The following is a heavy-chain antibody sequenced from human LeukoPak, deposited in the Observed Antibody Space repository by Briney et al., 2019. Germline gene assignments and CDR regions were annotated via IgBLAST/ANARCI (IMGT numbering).Heavy chain of an antibody. CDR2: INPSGGST. J-gene: IGHJ4*02. CDR3: ARLTSRYSYGTYYFDY. D-gene: IGHD5-18*01. Sequence: ASVKVSFKASGYTFTSYYMHWVRQAPGQGLEWMGIINPSGGSTSYAQKFQGRVTMTRDTSTSTVYMELSSLRSEDTAVYYCARLTSRYSYGTYYFDYWGQGTLVIVSS. CDR1: GYTFTSYY. V-gene: IGHV1-46*01.